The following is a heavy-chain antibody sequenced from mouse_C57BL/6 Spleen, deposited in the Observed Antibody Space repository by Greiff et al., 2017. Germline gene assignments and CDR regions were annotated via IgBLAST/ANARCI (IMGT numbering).Heavy chain of an antibody. CDR1: GYSFTGYY. CDR3: ARSPYGSSYDWYFDV. CDR2: INPSTGGT. J-gene: IGHJ1*03. Sequence: EVQLKESGPELVKPGASVKISCKASGYSFTGYYMNWVKQSPEKSLEWIGEINPSTGGTTYNQKFKAKATLTVDKSSSTAYMQLKSLTSEDSAVYYCARSPYGSSYDWYFDVWGTGTTVTVSS. V-gene: IGHV1-42*01. D-gene: IGHD1-1*01.